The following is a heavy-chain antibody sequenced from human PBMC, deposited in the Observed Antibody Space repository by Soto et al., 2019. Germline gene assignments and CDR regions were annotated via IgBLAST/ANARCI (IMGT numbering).Heavy chain of an antibody. D-gene: IGHD3-10*01. Sequence: SQTLSLTCAISGDSLSSNGVAWNWIRQSPSRGLEWLGRTFYRSKWSNDYAESVKSRITINPDTSKNQFSLQLNSVTAADTAVYYCARVFGFGGMDVWGQGTTVTVSS. CDR3: ARVFGFGGMDV. J-gene: IGHJ6*02. CDR2: TFYRSKWSN. V-gene: IGHV6-1*01. CDR1: GDSLSSNGVA.